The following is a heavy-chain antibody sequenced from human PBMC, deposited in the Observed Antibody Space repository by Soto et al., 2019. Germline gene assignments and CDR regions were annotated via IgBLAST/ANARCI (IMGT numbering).Heavy chain of an antibody. CDR3: ARSPLFSGYPYAYLDP. J-gene: IGHJ5*02. CDR1: WVNIVNLS. D-gene: IGHD5-18*01. V-gene: IGHV3-48*01. CDR2: ISSSYSTI. Sequence: SGGVPRDPLVASWVNIVNLSINRVLQDTREGLEWFSYISSSYSTISYADSVKGRFTTPRDNAKNSLYLQMNSLRAEDTAVYYCARSPLFSGYPYAYLDPWGQGTLVTVPS.